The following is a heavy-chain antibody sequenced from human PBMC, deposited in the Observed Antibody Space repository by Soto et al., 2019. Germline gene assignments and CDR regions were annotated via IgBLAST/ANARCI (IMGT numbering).Heavy chain of an antibody. CDR3: ARVPSIWSGYYWDYYYYGMDV. V-gene: IGHV3-53*01. Sequence: GGSLRLSCAASGFTVSSNYMSWVRQAPGKGLEWVSVIYSGGSTYYADSVKGRFTISRDNSKNTLYLQMNSLRAEDTAVYYCARVPSIWSGYYWDYYYYGMDVWGQGTTVTVSS. J-gene: IGHJ6*02. CDR1: GFTVSSNY. CDR2: IYSGGST. D-gene: IGHD3-3*01.